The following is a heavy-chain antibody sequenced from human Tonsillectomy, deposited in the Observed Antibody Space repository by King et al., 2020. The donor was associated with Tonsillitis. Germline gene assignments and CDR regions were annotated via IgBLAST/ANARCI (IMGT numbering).Heavy chain of an antibody. J-gene: IGHJ4*02. CDR1: GFTFSSYD. D-gene: IGHD1-26*01. CDR2: IGTAGDP. Sequence: VQLVESGGGLVQPGGSLRLSCAASGFTFSSYDMHWVRQATGKGLEWVSGIGTAGDPYYPGSMKGRFTISRENAKNSLYLQMNSLRAGDTAVYYCARGSPGANSFDYWGQGTLVTVSS. CDR3: ARGSPGANSFDY. V-gene: IGHV3-13*05.